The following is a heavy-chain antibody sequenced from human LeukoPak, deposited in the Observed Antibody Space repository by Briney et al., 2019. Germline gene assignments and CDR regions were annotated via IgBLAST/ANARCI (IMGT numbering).Heavy chain of an antibody. CDR3: ARAALEENWFDP. CDR1: GDSVSSNSAA. V-gene: IGHV6-1*01. CDR2: TYYRSKWYN. Sequence: SQTLSLTCALSGDSVSSNSAAWNWLRQSPSRGLEWLGRTYYRSKWYNDYAVSVKRQITINPDTSKNQFSLQLNSVTPGDTAVYYCARAALEENWFDPWGQGTLVTVSS. J-gene: IGHJ5*02. D-gene: IGHD1-1*01.